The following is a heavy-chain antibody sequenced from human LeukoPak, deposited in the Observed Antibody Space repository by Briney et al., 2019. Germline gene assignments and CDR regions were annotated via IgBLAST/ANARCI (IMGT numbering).Heavy chain of an antibody. CDR3: ARELPSAADWKHQLGGYYFDY. Sequence: SETLSPTCTVSGGSISSGSYYWSWIRQPAGKGLEWIGRIYTSGSTNYNPSLRSRVTISVDTSKNQFSLKLSSVTAADTAVYYCARELPSAADWKHQLGGYYFDYWGQGTLVTVSS. V-gene: IGHV4-61*02. J-gene: IGHJ4*02. D-gene: IGHD1-1*01. CDR2: IYTSGST. CDR1: GGSISSGSYY.